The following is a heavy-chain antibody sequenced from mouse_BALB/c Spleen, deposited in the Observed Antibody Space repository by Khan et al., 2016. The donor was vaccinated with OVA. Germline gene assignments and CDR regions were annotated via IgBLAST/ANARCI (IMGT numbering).Heavy chain of an antibody. CDR2: INPTSGYT. J-gene: IGHJ2*01. Sequence: QVQLKESGAELAKPGASVKMSCKASGYTFTSFWMHWVKQRPGQGLEWIGYINPTSGYTDYNETFKDRATLSADKSSSTAYMQLSSLTSEDSAVYFCTRDRIDYGGQGTTRTVSS. CDR1: GYTFTSFW. V-gene: IGHV1-7*01. CDR3: TRDRIDY.